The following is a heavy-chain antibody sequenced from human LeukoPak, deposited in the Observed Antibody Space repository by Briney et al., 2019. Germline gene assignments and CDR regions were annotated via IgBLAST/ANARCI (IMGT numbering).Heavy chain of an antibody. J-gene: IGHJ5*02. Sequence: SETLSLTCTVSGGSISSYYWSWIRQPAGKGLEWIGRIYGSGSSDYNPSLKSRVTLSVEKSKNQFSLKLSSVTAAETAVYHCARYYYDDSVYQSCFDPWGQGTLVTVSP. V-gene: IGHV4-4*07. D-gene: IGHD3-22*01. CDR1: GGSISSYY. CDR3: ARYYYDDSVYQSCFDP. CDR2: IYGSGSS.